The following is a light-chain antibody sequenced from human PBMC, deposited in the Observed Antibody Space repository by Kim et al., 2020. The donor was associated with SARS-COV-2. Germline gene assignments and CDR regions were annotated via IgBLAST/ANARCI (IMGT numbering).Light chain of an antibody. J-gene: IGKJ4*01. V-gene: IGKV1-9*01. CDR2: AAS. CDR1: QGINSY. CDR3: LQLNSYPT. Sequence: IQLTQSPSSLSASVGDRVTITCRASQGINSYLAWYQQKPGTAPKLLIYAASSLQSGVPSRFSGSGSGTDFTLTISSLQPEDFATYYCLQLNSYPTFGGGTKLEIK.